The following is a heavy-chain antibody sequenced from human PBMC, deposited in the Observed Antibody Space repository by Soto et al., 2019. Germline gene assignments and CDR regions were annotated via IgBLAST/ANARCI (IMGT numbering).Heavy chain of an antibody. D-gene: IGHD2-15*01. J-gene: IGHJ3*02. CDR1: GFTFSSYS. V-gene: IGHV3-21*01. CDR2: ISSSSSYI. Sequence: EVQLVESGGGLVKPGGSLRLSCAASGFTFSSYSMNWVRQAPGKGLEWVSSISSSSSYIYYADSVKGRFTISRDNAKNSLYLQMNSLRAEDTAVYYCARDYLDCSGGSCYPAYAFDIWGQGTMVTVSS. CDR3: ARDYLDCSGGSCYPAYAFDI.